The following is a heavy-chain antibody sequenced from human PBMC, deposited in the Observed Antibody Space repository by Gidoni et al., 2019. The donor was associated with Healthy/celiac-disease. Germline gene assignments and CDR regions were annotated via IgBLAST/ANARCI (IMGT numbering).Heavy chain of an antibody. D-gene: IGHD2-2*01. V-gene: IGHV4-31*03. Sequence: QVQLQESGPGLVKPSQTLSLTCPVSGRSISSGGYYWSWIRQHPGKGLEWIGYIYYSGSTYYNPSLKSRVTISVDTSKNQFSLKLSSVTAADTAVYYCARDRAVVPAAMRFDPWGQGTLVTVSS. J-gene: IGHJ5*02. CDR3: ARDRAVVPAAMRFDP. CDR2: IYYSGST. CDR1: GRSISSGGYY.